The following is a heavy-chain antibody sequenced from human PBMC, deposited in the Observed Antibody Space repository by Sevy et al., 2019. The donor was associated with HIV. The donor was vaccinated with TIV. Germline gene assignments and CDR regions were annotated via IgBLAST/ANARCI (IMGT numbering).Heavy chain of an antibody. Sequence: GGSLRLSCAASGFSFSGYNMNWVRQAPGKGLEWVSYLSSSTSTIHYAYSVKGGFTISRDNAKNSLFLQMNSLRDEDTAVYYCARDSSWNYDSYFYGMDVWGQGTTVTVSS. J-gene: IGHJ6*02. CDR3: ARDSSWNYDSYFYGMDV. V-gene: IGHV3-48*02. CDR2: LSSSTSTI. D-gene: IGHD1-7*01. CDR1: GFSFSGYN.